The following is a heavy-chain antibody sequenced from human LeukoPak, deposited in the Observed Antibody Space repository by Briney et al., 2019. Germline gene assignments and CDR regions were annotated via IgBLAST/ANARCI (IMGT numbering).Heavy chain of an antibody. J-gene: IGHJ4*02. CDR2: ISWNGGSL. Sequence: GGSLRLSCAASGFSFDDHAMHWVRQAPGKGLEWVSGISWNGGSLGYADSVKGRFTISRDNAKNSLYLQMNSLRAEDTAVYYCARGFSSSAYFHYWGQGTLVTVSS. CDR1: GFSFDDHA. CDR3: ARGFSSSAYFHY. V-gene: IGHV3-9*01.